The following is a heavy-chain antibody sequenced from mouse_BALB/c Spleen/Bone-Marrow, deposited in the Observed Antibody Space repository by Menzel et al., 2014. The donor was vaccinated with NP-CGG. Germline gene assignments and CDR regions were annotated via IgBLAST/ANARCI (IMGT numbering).Heavy chain of an antibody. Sequence: EVQLVESGGGLVRPGGSLKLSCAASGFAFSGYDMSWVRQTPEKRLEWVAYISSGGIYTYYPDTVKGRFTTSRDNAKNTLYLQMNSLKSEDRAMYYCARQRGYAFALDYWGQGTSVTVSS. D-gene: IGHD2-2*01. CDR3: ARQRGYAFALDY. CDR1: GFAFSGYD. V-gene: IGHV5-12-1*01. CDR2: ISSGGIYT. J-gene: IGHJ4*01.